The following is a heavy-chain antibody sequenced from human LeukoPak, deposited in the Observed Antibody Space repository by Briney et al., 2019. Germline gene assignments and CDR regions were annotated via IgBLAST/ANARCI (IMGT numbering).Heavy chain of an antibody. CDR3: AGTYSSGWYMAFDI. D-gene: IGHD6-19*01. CDR1: GGSISSYY. V-gene: IGHV4-59*08. J-gene: IGHJ3*02. CDR2: IYYSGST. Sequence: LETLSLTCFVSGGSISSYYWSWIRQPPGKGLEWIGYIYYSGSTDYNPSLKSRVTISVDTSKNQFSLKLNSVTAADTAVYYCAGTYSSGWYMAFDIWGQGTMVTVSS.